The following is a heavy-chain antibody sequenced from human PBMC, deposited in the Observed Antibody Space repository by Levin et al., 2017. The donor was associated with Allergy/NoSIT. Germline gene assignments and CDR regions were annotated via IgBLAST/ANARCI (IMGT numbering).Heavy chain of an antibody. V-gene: IGHV1-46*01. J-gene: IGHJ4*02. CDR1: GYTFTSYY. Sequence: ASVKVSCKASGYTFTSYYMHWVRQAPGQGLEWMGIINPSGGSTSYAQKFQGRVTMTRDTSTSTVYMALSSLRSEDTAVYYCAREWSRVDEHCSGGSCYYPPSDYFDYWGQGTLVTVSS. CDR3: AREWSRVDEHCSGGSCYYPPSDYFDY. CDR2: INPSGGST. D-gene: IGHD2-15*01.